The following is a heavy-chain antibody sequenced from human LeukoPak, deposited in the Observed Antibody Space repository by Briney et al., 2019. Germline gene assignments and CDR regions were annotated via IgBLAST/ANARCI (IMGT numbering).Heavy chain of an antibody. CDR1: GFTFSSYG. D-gene: IGHD2-2*01. Sequence: PGGSLRLSCAASGFTFSSYGMHWVRQAPGKGLEWVAFIRYDGSNKYYADSVKGRFTISRDNSKNTLYLQMSSLRAEDTAVYYCAKGRCSSTSCYDLDWFDPWGQGTLVTVSS. J-gene: IGHJ5*02. CDR2: IRYDGSNK. V-gene: IGHV3-30*02. CDR3: AKGRCSSTSCYDLDWFDP.